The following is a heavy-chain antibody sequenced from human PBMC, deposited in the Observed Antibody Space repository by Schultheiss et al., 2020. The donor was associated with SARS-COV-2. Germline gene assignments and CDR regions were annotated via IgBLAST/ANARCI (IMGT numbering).Heavy chain of an antibody. CDR1: GYTFTSYD. D-gene: IGHD6-19*01. CDR3: ARVARIAVAGTLRY. V-gene: IGHV1-8*01. CDR2: MNPNSGNT. J-gene: IGHJ4*02. Sequence: ASVKVSCKASGYTFTSYDINWVRQATGQGLEWMGWMNPNSGNTGYAQKFQGRVTMTRNTSISTAYMELSSLRSEDTAVYYCARVARIAVAGTLRYWGQGTLVTVSS.